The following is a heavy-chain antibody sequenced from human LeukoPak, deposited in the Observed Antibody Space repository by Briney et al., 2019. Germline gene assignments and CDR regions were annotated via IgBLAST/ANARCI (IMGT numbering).Heavy chain of an antibody. V-gene: IGHV3-21*01. CDR2: ISSSSSYI. D-gene: IGHD3-16*01. CDR1: GFTFSPYS. Sequence: GGSLRLSCAASGFTFSPYSMNWVRQAPGKGLQWVSFISSSSSYIYYADSVKGRFTISRGNAKNSLFLQMNSLRAEDTAVYYCARDMWGRSLWSGNLGGHSFDYWGRGTLVTVSS. CDR3: ARDMWGRSLWSGNLGGHSFDY. J-gene: IGHJ4*02.